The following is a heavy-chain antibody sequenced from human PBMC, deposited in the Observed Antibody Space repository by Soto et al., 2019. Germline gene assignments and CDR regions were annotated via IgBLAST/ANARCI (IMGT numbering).Heavy chain of an antibody. D-gene: IGHD6-13*01. Sequence: LRLSCAASGFTFTDYALSWVRQALGKGLEWVATISGIGGSTYLADSVKGRLSISRDNSKNTVSLLMNSLRAEDTAVYFCARGSSGYISSWYYFDYWGRGXLVTVSS. J-gene: IGHJ4*02. CDR2: ISGIGGST. CDR1: GFTFTDYA. V-gene: IGHV3-23*01. CDR3: ARGSSGYISSWYYFDY.